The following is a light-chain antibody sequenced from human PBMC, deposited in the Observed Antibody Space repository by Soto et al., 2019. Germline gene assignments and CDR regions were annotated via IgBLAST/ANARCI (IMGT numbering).Light chain of an antibody. CDR3: QQYHNWWT. J-gene: IGKJ1*01. Sequence: TQSPGTLSLSPGGRVTLSCRASQNIGSNLAWYQQKFGQAPRLLIYGASTRVTGIPARISGSGSGTEFTLTITSLQSEDFGVYHCQQYHNWWTFGQGTKVDIK. CDR2: GAS. V-gene: IGKV3-15*01. CDR1: QNIGSN.